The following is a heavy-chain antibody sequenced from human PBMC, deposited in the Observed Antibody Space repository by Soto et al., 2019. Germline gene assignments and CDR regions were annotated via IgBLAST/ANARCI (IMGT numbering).Heavy chain of an antibody. CDR2: IIPILGIA. V-gene: IGHV1-69*02. CDR3: ARARSSSWYDDY. D-gene: IGHD6-13*01. CDR1: GGTFSSYT. J-gene: IGHJ4*02. Sequence: SVKVSCKASGGTFSSYTISWVRQAPGQGLEWMGRIIPILGIANYAQKFQGRVTITADKSTSTAYMELSSLRSEDPAVYYCARARSSSWYDDYWGQGTLVTVSS.